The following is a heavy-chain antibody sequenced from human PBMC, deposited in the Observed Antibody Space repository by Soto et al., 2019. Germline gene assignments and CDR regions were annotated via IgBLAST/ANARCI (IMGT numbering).Heavy chain of an antibody. V-gene: IGHV4-39*01. J-gene: IGHJ5*02. D-gene: IGHD6-19*01. CDR1: GRSISSSSYF. CDR2: IYYSGST. Sequence: QLQLQESGPGLVKPSETLSLTCSVSGRSISSSSYFWGRIRQPPGKGLEWIGSIYYSGSTYYNPSLKRRDTVSVDTSKNQSSLKLSSVTAADTAVYYCARHPSAFWFDPWGQGTLVTVSS. CDR3: ARHPSAFWFDP.